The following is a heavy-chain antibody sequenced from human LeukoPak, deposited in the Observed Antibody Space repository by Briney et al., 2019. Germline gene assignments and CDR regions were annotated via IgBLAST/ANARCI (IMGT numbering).Heavy chain of an antibody. CDR2: ISAYNGNT. D-gene: IGHD3-9*01. CDR3: ARSDDDILTGYYNFDY. V-gene: IGHV1-18*01. CDR1: GYTLTELS. J-gene: IGHJ4*02. Sequence: ASVKVSCKVSGYTLTELSMHWVRQAPGQGLEWMGWISAYNGNTNYAQKLQGRVTMTTDTSTSTAYMELRSLRSDDTAVYYCARSDDDILTGYYNFDYWGQGTLVTVSS.